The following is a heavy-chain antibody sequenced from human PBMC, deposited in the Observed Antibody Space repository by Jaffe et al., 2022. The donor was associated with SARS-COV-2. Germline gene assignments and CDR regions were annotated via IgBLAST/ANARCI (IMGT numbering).Heavy chain of an antibody. J-gene: IGHJ4*02. V-gene: IGHV3-7*01. CDR1: GFTFKKYW. CDR2: LDTDGSVK. Sequence: EVQLVESGGGLVQPGGSLRLSCAASGFTFKKYWMNWVRQAPGKGLEWVANLDTDGSVKNYADSVRGRFTISRDNVKESLHLHMNSLRAGDTAVYYCARNIGFETFDSWGQGVLVTVSS. CDR3: ARNIGFETFDS. D-gene: IGHD2-15*01.